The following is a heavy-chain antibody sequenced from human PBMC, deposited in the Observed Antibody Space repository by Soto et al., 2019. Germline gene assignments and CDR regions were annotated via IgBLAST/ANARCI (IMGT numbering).Heavy chain of an antibody. Sequence: HPGGSLRLSCAASGFTFSSYAMSWVRQAPGKGLEWVSAISGSGGSTYYADSVKGRFTISRDNSKNTLYLQMNSLRAEDTAVYYCAKDQYSSSWYLYYFDYWGQGTLVTVSS. CDR3: AKDQYSSSWYLYYFDY. V-gene: IGHV3-23*01. J-gene: IGHJ4*02. CDR1: GFTFSSYA. CDR2: ISGSGGST. D-gene: IGHD6-13*01.